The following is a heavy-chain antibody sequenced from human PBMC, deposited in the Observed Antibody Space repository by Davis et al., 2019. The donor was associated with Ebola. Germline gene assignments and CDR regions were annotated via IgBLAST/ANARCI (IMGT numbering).Heavy chain of an antibody. J-gene: IGHJ4*02. V-gene: IGHV3-30*04. D-gene: IGHD3-10*01. CDR3: AQGSGSYIY. Sequence: PGGSLRLSCSVSGFMFSSYAMHWVRQAPGKGLEWVAVISYDGSNKYYADSVKGRFTISRDNSKNTLYLQMNSLRAEDTAVYYCAQGSGSYIYWGQGTLVTVAS. CDR1: GFMFSSYA. CDR2: ISYDGSNK.